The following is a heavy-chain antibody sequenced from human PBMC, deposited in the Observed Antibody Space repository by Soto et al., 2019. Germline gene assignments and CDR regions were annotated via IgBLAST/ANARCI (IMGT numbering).Heavy chain of an antibody. D-gene: IGHD2-2*01. CDR3: ARSYCSSTSCYWDWFDP. V-gene: IGHV1-69*13. J-gene: IGHJ5*02. Sequence: SVKVSCKASGGTFSSYAISWVRQAPGQGLEWMGGIIPIFGTANYAQKFQGRVTITADESTSTAYMELSSLRSEDTAVYYCARSYCSSTSCYWDWFDPWGQGTLVTVSS. CDR1: GGTFSSYA. CDR2: IIPIFGTA.